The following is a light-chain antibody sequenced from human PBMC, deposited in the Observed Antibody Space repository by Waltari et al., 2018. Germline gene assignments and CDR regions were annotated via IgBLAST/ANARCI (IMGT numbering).Light chain of an antibody. Sequence: QAVVTQEPSLTVSPGGTVTLTCASSTGPVTSDNYPYWFQQKPGQGPRTLFYDTRDKHSWAPARFSGSLLGGKAALTLSGAQPEDEADYYCLVGYSGVVVIGGGTKLTVL. J-gene: IGLJ2*01. CDR2: DTR. CDR1: TGPVTSDNY. CDR3: LVGYSGVVV. V-gene: IGLV7-46*01.